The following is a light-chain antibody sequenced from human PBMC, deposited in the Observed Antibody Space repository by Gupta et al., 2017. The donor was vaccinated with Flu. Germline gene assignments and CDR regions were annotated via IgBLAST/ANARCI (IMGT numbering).Light chain of an antibody. Sequence: QSALTQPASISGSPGQTITISCIGTANDVGGSKYVSWYQQHADKAPRLIIYDVTKRPSEISDRFSASKSGNTASLTISGLRTEDEADYYGSSSTSITTLIFGTGRKVTVL. CDR3: SSSTSITTLI. CDR1: ANDVGGSKY. V-gene: IGLV2-14*03. CDR2: DVT. J-gene: IGLJ1*01.